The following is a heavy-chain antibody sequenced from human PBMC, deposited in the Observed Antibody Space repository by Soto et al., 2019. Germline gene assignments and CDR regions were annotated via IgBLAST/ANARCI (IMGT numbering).Heavy chain of an antibody. CDR1: GFTFSSYG. J-gene: IGHJ4*02. D-gene: IGHD3-10*01. V-gene: IGHV3-23*01. CDR3: XXXXXXXGXYGFYSDF. CDR2: SSATGAGT. Sequence: EVQLLESGGGLVQPGGSLRLSCAASGFTFSSYGMTWXRXAXGKGLEWVSFSSATGAGTYYADSVKGRFTISRDNSKNTLXLQXTXXXXXXXXXXXXXXXXXXXGXYGFYSDFWGQGALVIVSS.